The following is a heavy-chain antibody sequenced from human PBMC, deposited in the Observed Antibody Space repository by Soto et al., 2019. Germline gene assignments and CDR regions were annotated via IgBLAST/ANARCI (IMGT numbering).Heavy chain of an antibody. J-gene: IGHJ4*02. V-gene: IGHV3-33*01. CDR1: GFTFSSYG. Sequence: GGSLRLSCAASGFTFSSYGMHWVRQAPGKGLERGAVIWYDGSNKYYADSVKGRFTISRDNSKNTLYLQMNSLRAEDTAVYYCARDEGSWGYSYGPHFDYWGQGTLVTVSS. CDR2: IWYDGSNK. D-gene: IGHD5-18*01. CDR3: ARDEGSWGYSYGPHFDY.